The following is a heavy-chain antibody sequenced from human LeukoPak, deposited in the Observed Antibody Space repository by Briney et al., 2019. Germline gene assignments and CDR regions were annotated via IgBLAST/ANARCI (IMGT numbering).Heavy chain of an antibody. Sequence: PGGSLRLSCAASGFTFSSYGMHWVRQAPGEGLEWVAFIRYDGSNRYYADSVKGRFTISRDNSKNTLYLQMNSLRAEDTAVYYCAQGPLQYSGYDLYYFDYWGQGTLVTVSS. CDR1: GFTFSSYG. J-gene: IGHJ4*02. CDR3: AQGPLQYSGYDLYYFDY. CDR2: IRYDGSNR. V-gene: IGHV3-30*02. D-gene: IGHD5-12*01.